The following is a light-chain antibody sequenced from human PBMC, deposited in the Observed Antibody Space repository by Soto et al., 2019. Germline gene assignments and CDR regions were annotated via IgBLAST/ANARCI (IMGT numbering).Light chain of an antibody. J-gene: IGKJ1*01. CDR1: QSVSNNY. V-gene: IGKV3-20*01. CDR2: GAS. CDR3: QQYGSSGT. Sequence: EIVMTQSAVTLSVSPGKRATLSCRASQSVSNNYLAWYQQKPGQAPRLLIYGASNRATGIPDRFSGSGSGTDFTLTISRLQPEDFAVYYCQQYGSSGTFGQGTKVDIK.